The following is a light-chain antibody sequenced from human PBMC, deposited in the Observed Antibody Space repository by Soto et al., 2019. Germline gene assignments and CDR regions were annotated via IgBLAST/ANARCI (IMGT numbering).Light chain of an antibody. Sequence: EIVLTQSPGTLSLSPGERATLSCRASQSISSSYLAWYQQKPGQAPRLLIFGASSRATGIPDRFSGSGSGTDFTLTISRLEPEDFATYYCQQYETFGQGTKVEL. J-gene: IGKJ1*01. CDR3: QQYET. CDR2: GAS. V-gene: IGKV3-20*01. CDR1: QSISSSY.